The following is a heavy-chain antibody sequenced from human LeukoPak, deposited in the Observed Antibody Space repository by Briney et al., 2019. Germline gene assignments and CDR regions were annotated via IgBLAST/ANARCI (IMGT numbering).Heavy chain of an antibody. J-gene: IGHJ4*02. CDR3: ARGPSGYHNT. D-gene: IGHD5-12*01. CDR1: GFTFSSYS. Sequence: PGGSLRLSCAAPGFTFSSYSMNWVRQAPGKGLEWVSSISSSSSYIYYADSVKGRFTISRDSAKNSLYLQMNSLRAEDTAVYYCARGPSGYHNTGGQGTLVTVSS. CDR2: ISSSSSYI. V-gene: IGHV3-21*01.